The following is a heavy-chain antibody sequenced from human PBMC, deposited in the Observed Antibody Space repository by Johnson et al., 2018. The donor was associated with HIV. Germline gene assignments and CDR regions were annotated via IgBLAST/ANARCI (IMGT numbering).Heavy chain of an antibody. V-gene: IGHV3-33*06. D-gene: IGHD2-21*01. CDR3: AKGDPVEGDVDDAFDI. CDR1: GFTFSSYG. Sequence: QVQLVESGGGVVQPGRSLRLSCAASGFTFSSYGMHWVRQAPGKGLEWVAVIWYDGSNKYYTDSVKGRFTISRDNSKNTLYLKMNSLRAEDTAVYDCAKGDPVEGDVDDAFDIWGQGTMVTVSS. J-gene: IGHJ3*02. CDR2: IWYDGSNK.